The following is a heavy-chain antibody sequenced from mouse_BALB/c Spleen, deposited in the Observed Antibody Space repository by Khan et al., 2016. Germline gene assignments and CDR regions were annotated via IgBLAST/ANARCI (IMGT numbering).Heavy chain of an antibody. J-gene: IGHJ2*01. V-gene: IGHV3-2*02. CDR1: GYSITSGYG. CDR3: ARTARIKY. Sequence: EVQLQESGPGLVKPSQSLSLTCTVTGYSITSGYGWNWIRQFPGNKLEWMGYISYSGSTNYNPSLKSRISITRDTSKNQFFRQLNSVTSEDTATYYCARTARIKYWGQGTTLTVSS. CDR2: ISYSGST. D-gene: IGHD1-2*01.